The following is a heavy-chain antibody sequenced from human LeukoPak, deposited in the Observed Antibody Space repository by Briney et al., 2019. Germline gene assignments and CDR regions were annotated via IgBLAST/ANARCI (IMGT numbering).Heavy chain of an antibody. Sequence: PGGSLRLSCTASGFTFSSYWMSWFRQAPGKGLEWVADIKEDGSEKYHVDSVKGRFTVSRDNAESSLYLQMNSLRAEDTAVYFCARGSGWHDFWGQGTLVTVSS. CDR2: IKEDGSEK. D-gene: IGHD6-19*01. V-gene: IGHV3-7*04. CDR3: ARGSGWHDF. CDR1: GFTFSSYW. J-gene: IGHJ4*02.